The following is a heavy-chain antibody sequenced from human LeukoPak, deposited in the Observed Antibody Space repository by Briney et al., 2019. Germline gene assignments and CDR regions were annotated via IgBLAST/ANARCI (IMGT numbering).Heavy chain of an antibody. CDR3: ARGPTDMDFDY. CDR2: INPSDGTT. CDR1: GYTFTKSDY. J-gene: IGHJ4*02. Sequence: GASVKVSCTSSGYTFTKSDYIHWVRQAPGQGLEWMGIINPSDGTTFYAQKFQGRVTLTRDTSTNTVFMGLSSLRSDDTAVFYCARGPTDMDFDYWGQGSLVTVSS. V-gene: IGHV1-46*01.